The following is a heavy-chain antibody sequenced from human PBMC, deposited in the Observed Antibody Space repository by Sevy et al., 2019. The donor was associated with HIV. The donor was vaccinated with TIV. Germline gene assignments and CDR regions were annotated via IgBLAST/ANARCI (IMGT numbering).Heavy chain of an antibody. J-gene: IGHJ4*02. CDR3: AREAGYTTGWSPGNY. CDR1: GFTFNTHA. D-gene: IGHD4-17*01. Sequence: GGSLRLSCAASGFTFNTHAMHWVRQAPGKGLEWVALKSYHGTNTYYADSLKGRFTISRDKSKNTLNLQMNSLRTEDTAVYYCAREAGYTTGWSPGNYWGQGTLVTVSS. CDR2: KSYHGTNT. V-gene: IGHV3-30-3*01.